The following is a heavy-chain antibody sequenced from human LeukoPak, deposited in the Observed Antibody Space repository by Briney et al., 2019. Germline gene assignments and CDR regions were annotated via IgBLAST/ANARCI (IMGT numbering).Heavy chain of an antibody. CDR2: LYYNGRT. J-gene: IGHJ4*02. V-gene: IGHV4-59*12. CDR1: GGSISTYY. D-gene: IGHD3-22*01. Sequence: SETLSLTCTVSGGSISTYYWSWIRQPPGKGLEWIGYLYYNGRTNYNPSLKSRVTLSLDTSKNQFSLKLSSVTAADTAVYYCACYDSSGYGPRFDYWGQGTLVTVSS. CDR3: ACYDSSGYGPRFDY.